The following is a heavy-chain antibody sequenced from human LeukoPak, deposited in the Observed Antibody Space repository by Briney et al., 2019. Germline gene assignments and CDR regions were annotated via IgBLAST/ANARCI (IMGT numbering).Heavy chain of an antibody. CDR2: INAGNGNT. CDR1: GYTFTSYA. V-gene: IGHV1-3*01. D-gene: IGHD6-13*01. CDR3: AREIWQQLSDNWFDP. J-gene: IGHJ5*02. Sequence: ASVKVSCKASGYTFTSYAMNWVRQAPGQGLEWMGWINAGNGNTKYSQKFQGRVTITRDTSASTAYMELSSLRSEDTAVYYCAREIWQQLSDNWFDPWGQGTLVTVSS.